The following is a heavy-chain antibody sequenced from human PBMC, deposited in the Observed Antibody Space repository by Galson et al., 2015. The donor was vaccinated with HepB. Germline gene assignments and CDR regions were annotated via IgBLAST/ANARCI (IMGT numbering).Heavy chain of an antibody. CDR1: GFSFFSFSTYT. J-gene: IGHJ4*02. D-gene: IGHD3-9*01. CDR2: ISSRATYI. Sequence: SLRLSCAASGFSFFSFSTYTTSWVRQAPGKGLEWVSSISSRATYIYYADSVKGRFTISRDNAKNSLYLQMNSLRAEDTAVYYCARGLHVFDWLLAYWGQGTLVTVSS. V-gene: IGHV3-21*04. CDR3: ARGLHVFDWLLAY.